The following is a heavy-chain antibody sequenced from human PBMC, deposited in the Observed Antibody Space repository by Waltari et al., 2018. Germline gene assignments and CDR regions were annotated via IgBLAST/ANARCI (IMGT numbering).Heavy chain of an antibody. Sequence: EEQLVESGGGLVQPGDSLRLSCAASGFTSRNQWMPWVRQAPGKGLVWVSRINGDGSTSNYADSVKGRFTISRDNTKKTLYLQMKRLRVEDTAVYYCARLAPKTYRSPVPGRDYYYGLDVWGQGTTVTVSS. CDR2: INGDGSTS. CDR1: GFTSRNQW. CDR3: ARLAPKTYRSPVPGRDYYYGLDV. V-gene: IGHV3-74*01. J-gene: IGHJ6*02. D-gene: IGHD6-13*01.